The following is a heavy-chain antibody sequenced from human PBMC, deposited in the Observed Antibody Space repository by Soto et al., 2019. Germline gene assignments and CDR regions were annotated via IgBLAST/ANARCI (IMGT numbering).Heavy chain of an antibody. CDR3: AAIAAAGFYYYYMDV. D-gene: IGHD6-13*01. J-gene: IGHJ6*03. V-gene: IGHV1-69*02. CDR1: GGTFSSYT. Sequence: ASVKVSCKASGGTFSSYTISWVRQAPGQGLEWMGRIIPILGIANYAQKFQGRVTITADKSTSTAYMELSSLRSEDTAVYYCAAIAAAGFYYYYMDVWGKGTTVTVSS. CDR2: IIPILGIA.